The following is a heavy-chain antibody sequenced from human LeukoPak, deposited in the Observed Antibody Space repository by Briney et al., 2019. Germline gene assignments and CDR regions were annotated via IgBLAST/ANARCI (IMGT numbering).Heavy chain of an antibody. V-gene: IGHV1-2*02. Sequence: ASVKVSCKASGYTFTGYYMHWVRQAPGQGLEWMGWINPNSGGTNYAQKFQGRFTMTRDTSISTAYMELSRLRSDDTAVYYCARGDSGYDYGFDNWGQGTLVTVSS. CDR2: INPNSGGT. CDR1: GYTFTGYY. J-gene: IGHJ4*02. D-gene: IGHD5-12*01. CDR3: ARGDSGYDYGFDN.